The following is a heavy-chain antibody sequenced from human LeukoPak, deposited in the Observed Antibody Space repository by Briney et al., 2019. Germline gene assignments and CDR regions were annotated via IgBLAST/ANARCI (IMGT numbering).Heavy chain of an antibody. CDR2: ISGGGGTT. D-gene: IGHD6-19*01. J-gene: IGHJ4*02. CDR1: GFTFSSYA. CDR3: AKGSLMGGWF. Sequence: GGSLRLSCAASGFTFSSYAMSWVRQAPGKGLEWVSAISGGGGTTYYADSVKGRFTISRDNSKNTLYLQMNSLRAEDTAVYYCAKGSLMGGWFWGQGTLVTVSS. V-gene: IGHV3-23*01.